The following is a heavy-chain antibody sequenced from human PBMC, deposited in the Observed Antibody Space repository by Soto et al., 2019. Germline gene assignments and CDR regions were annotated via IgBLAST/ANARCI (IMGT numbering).Heavy chain of an antibody. V-gene: IGHV3-30*18. D-gene: IGHD7-27*01. Sequence: GGSLRLSCAASGFTFSSYGMHWVRQAPGKGLEWVAVISYDGSNKYYADSVKGRFTISRDNSKNTLYLQMNSLRAEDTAVYYCAKDTELNWGGAFDIWGQGTMVTVSS. CDR2: ISYDGSNK. CDR1: GFTFSSYG. J-gene: IGHJ3*02. CDR3: AKDTELNWGGAFDI.